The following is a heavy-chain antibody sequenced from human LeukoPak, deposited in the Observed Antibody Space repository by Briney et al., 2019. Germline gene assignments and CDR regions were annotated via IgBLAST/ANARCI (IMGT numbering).Heavy chain of an antibody. D-gene: IGHD5-12*01. CDR3: ARQSPYGGYEFGY. CDR1: GYSFTSYW. V-gene: IGHV5-51*01. Sequence: GESLKTSCKDSGYSFTSYWIGWVRQMPGKGLEWMGIIYPGDSDTRYSPSFQGQVTISADKSISTAYLQWSSLKASDTAMYYCARQSPYGGYEFGYWGQGTLVTVSS. J-gene: IGHJ4*02. CDR2: IYPGDSDT.